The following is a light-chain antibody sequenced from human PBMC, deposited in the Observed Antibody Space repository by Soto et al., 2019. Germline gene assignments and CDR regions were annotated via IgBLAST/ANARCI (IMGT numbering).Light chain of an antibody. CDR3: HQYNNWPPYT. CDR2: GAS. J-gene: IGKJ2*01. V-gene: IGKV3-15*01. CDR1: QSVSSD. Sequence: EIVMTQSPDTLSVSPGEGVTLSCRASQSVSSDLAWYQQKPGQAPRLLIYGASSRATDIAARFSGSGSGTEVTLTISSLQSEDFAVYYCHQYNNWPPYTFGQGTKLEIK.